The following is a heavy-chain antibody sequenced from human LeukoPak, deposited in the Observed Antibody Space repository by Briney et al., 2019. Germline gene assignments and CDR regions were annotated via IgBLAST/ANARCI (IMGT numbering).Heavy chain of an antibody. CDR2: INPSGGST. CDR1: GYTFTSYY. CDR3: ARGSRPATYYYDSSGYSNWFDP. V-gene: IGHV1-46*01. J-gene: IGHJ5*02. Sequence: ASVKVSCKASGYTFTSYYMHWVRQAPGQGLEWMGIINPSGGSTSYAQKFQGRVTMTRDTSTSTVYMELSSLRSEDTAVYYCARGSRPATYYYDSSGYSNWFDPWGQGTLVTVSS. D-gene: IGHD3-22*01.